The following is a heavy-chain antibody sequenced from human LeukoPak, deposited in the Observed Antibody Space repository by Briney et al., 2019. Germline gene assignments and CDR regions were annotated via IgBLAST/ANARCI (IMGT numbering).Heavy chain of an antibody. Sequence: PSETLSLTCTVSGGSISSSSYYWGWIRQPPGKGLEWIGSIYHSGSTYYNPSLKSRVTISVDTSKNQFSLKLSSVTAADTAVYYCARGALQYSLSTDYWGQGTLVTVSS. J-gene: IGHJ4*02. CDR1: GGSISSSSYY. V-gene: IGHV4-39*07. CDR3: ARGALQYSLSTDY. D-gene: IGHD4-11*01. CDR2: IYHSGST.